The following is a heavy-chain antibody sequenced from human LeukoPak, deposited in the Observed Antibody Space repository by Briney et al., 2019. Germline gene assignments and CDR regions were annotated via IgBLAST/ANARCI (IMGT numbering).Heavy chain of an antibody. CDR3: ARVLGGAAAGTELNLSY. D-gene: IGHD6-13*01. CDR1: GYTFTSYF. J-gene: IGHJ4*02. V-gene: IGHV1-46*01. CDR2: IDPSGGST. Sequence: ASVKVSCTASGYTFTSYFMHWVRQAPGQGLEWMGIIDPSGGSTSYAQKFQGRVTMTRDTSTSTVYMELSSLRSEDTAVYYCARVLGGAAAGTELNLSYWGQGTLVTVSS.